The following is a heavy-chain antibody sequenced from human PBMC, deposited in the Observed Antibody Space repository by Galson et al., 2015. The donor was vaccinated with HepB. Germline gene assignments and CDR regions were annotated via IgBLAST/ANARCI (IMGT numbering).Heavy chain of an antibody. J-gene: IGHJ6*02. CDR2: ISSSSSYI. V-gene: IGHV3-21*01. Sequence: SLRLSCAASGFTFSSYSMNWVRQAPGKGLEWVSSISSSSSYIYYADSVKGRFTISRDNAKNSPYLQMNSLRAEDTAVYYCARGPIVVVPAAIIRGGYYYYGMDVWGQGTTVTVSS. CDR1: GFTFSSYS. CDR3: ARGPIVVVPAAIIRGGYYYYGMDV. D-gene: IGHD2-2*01.